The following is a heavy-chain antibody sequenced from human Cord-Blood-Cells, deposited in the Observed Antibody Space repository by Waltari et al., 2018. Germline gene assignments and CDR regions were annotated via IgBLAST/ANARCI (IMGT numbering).Heavy chain of an antibody. Sequence: QVQLVQSGAEVKKPGASVKVSCKASGYTFTGYYMHWVRQAPGQGLEWMGWTNPNSGGTNHAQKFQGWVTMTSDTSISTAYMELSRLRSDDTAVYYCARVTPEYSSSWYAVDIWGQGTMLTVSS. D-gene: IGHD6-13*01. CDR3: ARVTPEYSSSWYAVDI. V-gene: IGHV1-2*04. J-gene: IGHJ3*02. CDR1: GYTFTGYY. CDR2: TNPNSGGT.